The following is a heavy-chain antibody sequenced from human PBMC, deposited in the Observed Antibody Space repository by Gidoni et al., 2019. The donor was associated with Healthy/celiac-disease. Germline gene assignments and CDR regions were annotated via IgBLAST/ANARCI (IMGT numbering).Heavy chain of an antibody. CDR1: GFTFSSYS. CDR2: IISSNSTI. D-gene: IGHD2-2*01. Sequence: EVQLMEAGGGLVQPGGSLRLSCAASGFTFSSYSMNWVRQGPGKGLEWVEYIISSNSTIYYAASVKGRFTISRENAKNTLYLQMNSLREEYTAVYYCSTSPAAVWGQGTLVTVSS. CDR3: STSPAAV. J-gene: IGHJ4*02. V-gene: IGHV3-48*02.